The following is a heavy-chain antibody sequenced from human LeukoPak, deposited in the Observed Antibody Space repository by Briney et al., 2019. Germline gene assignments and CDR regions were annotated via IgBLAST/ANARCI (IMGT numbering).Heavy chain of an antibody. V-gene: IGHV3-23*01. D-gene: IGHD6-13*01. CDR3: AKDETGYSSSSPVGL. CDR2: ISGSGGST. Sequence: GGSLRLSCAASGFTFSSYAMSWVRQAPGKRLEWVSAISGSGGSTFYADSVKGRFTISRDNSKNTLYLQMNSLRAEDTAVYYCAKDETGYSSSSPVGLWGRGTLVTVSS. CDR1: GFTFSSYA. J-gene: IGHJ2*01.